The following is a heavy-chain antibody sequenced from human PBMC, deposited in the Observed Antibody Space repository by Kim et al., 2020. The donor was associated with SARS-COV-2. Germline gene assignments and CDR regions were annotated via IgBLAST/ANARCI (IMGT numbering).Heavy chain of an antibody. J-gene: IGHJ6*02. Sequence: GGSLRLSCAASGFTFSSYSMNWVRQAPGKGLEWVSSISSSSSYIYYADSVKGRFTISRDNAKNSLYLQMNSLRAEDTAVYYRARAGIQLGNKPDYGMDVWGQGTTVTVSS. CDR1: GFTFSSYS. CDR3: ARAGIQLGNKPDYGMDV. V-gene: IGHV3-21*01. CDR2: ISSSSSYI. D-gene: IGHD5-18*01.